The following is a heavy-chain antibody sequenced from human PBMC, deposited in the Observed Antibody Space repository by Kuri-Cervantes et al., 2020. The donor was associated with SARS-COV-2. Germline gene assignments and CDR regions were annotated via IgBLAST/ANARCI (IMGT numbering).Heavy chain of an antibody. Sequence: GGSLRLSWKGSGYSFTSYWIGWVRQMPGKGLEWMGIIYPVDSDTRYSPSFQGQVTISADKSISTAYLQWSSLKASDTAMYYCARSSTPSVVIATSPLDYWGQGTLVTVSS. CDR1: GYSFTSYW. CDR2: IYPVDSDT. D-gene: IGHD2-21*01. J-gene: IGHJ4*02. V-gene: IGHV5-51*01. CDR3: ARSSTPSVVIATSPLDY.